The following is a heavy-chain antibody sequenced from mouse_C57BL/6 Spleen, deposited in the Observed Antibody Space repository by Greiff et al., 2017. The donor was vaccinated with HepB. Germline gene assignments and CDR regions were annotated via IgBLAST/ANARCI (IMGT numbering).Heavy chain of an antibody. V-gene: IGHV5-4*01. J-gene: IGHJ2*01. CDR1: GFTFSSYA. CDR3: ARDLCTTMVGVYFDY. Sequence: EVKLEESGGGLVKPGGSLKLSCAASGFTFSSYAMSWVRQTPEKRLEWVATISDGGSYTYYPDNVKGRFTISRDNAKNNLYLQMSQLKSEDTALYYCARDLCTTMVGVYFDYWGQGTTLTVSS. CDR2: ISDGGSYT. D-gene: IGHD2-1*01.